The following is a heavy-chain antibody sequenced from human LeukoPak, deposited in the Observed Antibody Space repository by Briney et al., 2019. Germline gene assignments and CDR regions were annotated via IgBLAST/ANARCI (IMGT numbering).Heavy chain of an antibody. D-gene: IGHD6-19*01. CDR1: GFAFSSYE. CDR3: ATNLGGSGWPFDH. CDR2: ISSSDNTI. J-gene: IGHJ4*02. V-gene: IGHV3-48*03. Sequence: GSSLRLSCTASGFAFSSYEMNWVRQAPGKGLEWISYISSSDNTIYYAGSVKGRFTISRDNAKNSLYLQMNSLGAEDTAVYYCATNLGGSGWPFDHWGQGTLVTVSS.